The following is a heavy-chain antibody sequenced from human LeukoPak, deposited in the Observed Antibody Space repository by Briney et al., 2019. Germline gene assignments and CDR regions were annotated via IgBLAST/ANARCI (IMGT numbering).Heavy chain of an antibody. CDR1: GGSISSYY. CDR3: ARDPRDYGSYFDL. V-gene: IGHV4-59*12. D-gene: IGHD2-15*01. Sequence: SETLSLTYTVSGGSISSYYWSWIRQPPGKRLEWIGYIYYSGSTNYNPSLKSRVTISVDTSKNQFSLKLSSVTAADTAVYYCARDPRDYGSYFDLWGRGTLVTVSS. CDR2: IYYSGST. J-gene: IGHJ2*01.